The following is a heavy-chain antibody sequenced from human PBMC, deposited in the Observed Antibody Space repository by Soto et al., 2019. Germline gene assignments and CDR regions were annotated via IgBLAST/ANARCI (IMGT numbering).Heavy chain of an antibody. V-gene: IGHV3-30*18. CDR2: ISYDGSNK. CDR3: AKIGGDAYYDFWSGYYSVDY. CDR1: GFTFSSYG. Sequence: QAGGSLRLSCAASGFTFSSYGMHWVRQAPGKGLEWVAVISYDGSNKYYADSVKGRFTISRDNSKNTLYLQMNSLRAEDTAVYYCAKIGGDAYYDFWSGYYSVDYWGQGTLVTVS. J-gene: IGHJ4*02. D-gene: IGHD3-3*01.